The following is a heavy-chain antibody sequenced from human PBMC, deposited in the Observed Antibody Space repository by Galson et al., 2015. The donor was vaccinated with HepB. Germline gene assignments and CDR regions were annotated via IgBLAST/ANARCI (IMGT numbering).Heavy chain of an antibody. CDR2: ISSSGSTM. J-gene: IGHJ3*02. D-gene: IGHD3-3*01. Sequence: SLRLSCAASEFALVSYSLNWVRQAPGKGLEWVSYISSSGSTMYYADSVRGRFTISRDKAKNSLYLEMNNLRDEDTAVYYCARERRLFWSGYFVPEDAFDMWGQGTMVTVSS. V-gene: IGHV3-48*02. CDR3: ARERRLFWSGYFVPEDAFDM. CDR1: EFALVSYS.